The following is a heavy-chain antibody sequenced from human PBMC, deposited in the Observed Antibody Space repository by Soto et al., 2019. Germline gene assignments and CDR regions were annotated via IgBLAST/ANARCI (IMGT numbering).Heavy chain of an antibody. CDR1: GYTFTSYD. CDR2: MNPNSGNT. Sequence: QVQLVQSGAEVKRPGASVKVSCKASGYTFTSYDSNWVRQATGHGLEWMGWMNPNSGNTGYAQKFQGRVTMTRHTSISTAYMELSSLRSEDTAVYYCARGITIFGVVSRGRGQGTLVTVSS. J-gene: IGHJ4*02. D-gene: IGHD3-3*01. V-gene: IGHV1-8*01. CDR3: ARGITIFGVVSRG.